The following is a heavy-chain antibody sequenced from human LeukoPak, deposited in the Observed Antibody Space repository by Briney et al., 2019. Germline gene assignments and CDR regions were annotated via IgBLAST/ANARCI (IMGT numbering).Heavy chain of an antibody. CDR2: ISGSGGST. J-gene: IGHJ4*02. CDR1: GFTFSNYA. V-gene: IGHV3-23*01. CDR3: AKDRRAYGSGSSNFDY. Sequence: GGSLRLSCAASGFTFSNYAMSWVRQAPGKGLEWVSTISGSGGSTYYADSVKGRFTISRDNSKNTLYLQMNSLRAEDTAVYYCAKDRRAYGSGSSNFDYWGQGTLVTVSS. D-gene: IGHD3-10*01.